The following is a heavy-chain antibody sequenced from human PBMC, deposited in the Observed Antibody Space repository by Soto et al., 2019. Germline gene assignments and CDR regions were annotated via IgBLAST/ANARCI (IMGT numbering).Heavy chain of an antibody. V-gene: IGHV4-59*01. CDR3: ARAGDGKYYYDRGAFDI. CDR2: IYYSGST. J-gene: IGHJ3*02. D-gene: IGHD3-22*01. CDR1: GGSISSYY. Sequence: SETLSLTCTVSGGSISSYYWSWIRQPPGKGLEWIGYIYYSGSTNYNPSLKSRVTISVDTAKNQFSLKLSSVTAADTAVYYCARAGDGKYYYDRGAFDIWGQGTMVTVSS.